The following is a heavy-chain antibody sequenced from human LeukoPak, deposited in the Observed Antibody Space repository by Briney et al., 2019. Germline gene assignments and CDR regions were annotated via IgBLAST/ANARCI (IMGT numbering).Heavy chain of an antibody. CDR3: AKEPGIAAAAPTNWFDP. V-gene: IGHV3-23*01. D-gene: IGHD6-13*01. J-gene: IGHJ5*02. CDR1: GFTFSSYA. CDR2: VSGRGGST. Sequence: GGSLRLSCAASGFTFSSYAMSWVRQAPGKGLEWVSAVSGRGGSTYYADSVKGRFTISRDNSKNTLYLQMNSLRAEDTAVYYCAKEPGIAAAAPTNWFDPWGQGTLVTVSS.